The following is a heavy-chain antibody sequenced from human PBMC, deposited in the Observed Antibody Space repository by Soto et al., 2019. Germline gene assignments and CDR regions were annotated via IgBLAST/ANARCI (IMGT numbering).Heavy chain of an antibody. V-gene: IGHV3-30*02. CDR1: GFTVSSYG. CDR2: ISYDGSHK. CDR3: AKEMFPQTVLDSSSPWGDY. Sequence: GGSRILSCSASGFTVSSYGIHCVRQPPWKGLELVALISYDGSHKFYADSVKGRFTLSRDVSKGTLYLQMNSLRAEDTAVYYCAKEMFPQTVLDSSSPWGDYWGPGTLVTVSS. D-gene: IGHD3-22*01. J-gene: IGHJ4*02.